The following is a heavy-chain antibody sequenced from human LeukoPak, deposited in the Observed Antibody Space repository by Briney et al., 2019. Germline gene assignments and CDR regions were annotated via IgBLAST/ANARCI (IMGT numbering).Heavy chain of an antibody. Sequence: GRSLRLSCAASGFTFSSYGMHWVRQAPGKGLEWVAVIWYDGSNKYYTDSVKGRFTISRDNIKNTLYLQMNSLRAEDTAVYYCARGLYSPDYWGQGTLVTVSS. V-gene: IGHV3-33*01. CDR2: IWYDGSNK. D-gene: IGHD2-15*01. CDR1: GFTFSSYG. J-gene: IGHJ4*02. CDR3: ARGLYSPDY.